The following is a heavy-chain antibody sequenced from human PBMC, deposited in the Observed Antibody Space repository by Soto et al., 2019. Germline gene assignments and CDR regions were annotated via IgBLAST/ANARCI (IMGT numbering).Heavy chain of an antibody. CDR2: IYHSGST. CDR1: SGSISSSNW. Sequence: PSETLSLTCAVSSGSISSSNWWSWVRQPPGKGLEWIGEIYHSGSTNYNPSLKSRVTISVDKSKNQFSLKLSSVTAVDTAVYYCARAFYGSGSYYNTYFDYWGQGTLVTVSS. D-gene: IGHD3-10*01. CDR3: ARAFYGSGSYYNTYFDY. V-gene: IGHV4-4*02. J-gene: IGHJ4*02.